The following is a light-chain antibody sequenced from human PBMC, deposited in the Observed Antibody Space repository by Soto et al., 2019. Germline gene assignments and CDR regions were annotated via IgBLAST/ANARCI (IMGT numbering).Light chain of an antibody. J-gene: IGKJ2*01. CDR1: QSLSSN. V-gene: IGKV3-15*01. CDR3: QQYDNWPYT. Sequence: EIVMTQSPATLSVSPGERATLSCRASQSLSSNLAWYQQKPGQAPRLLIYGASTRATGIPARFSGSGSGTDFTLTISSLQSQDFAVYYCQQYDNWPYTFGQGTKLEIK. CDR2: GAS.